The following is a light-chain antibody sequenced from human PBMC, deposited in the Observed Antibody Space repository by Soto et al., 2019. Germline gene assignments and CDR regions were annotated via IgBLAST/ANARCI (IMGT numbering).Light chain of an antibody. V-gene: IGKV3-15*01. J-gene: IGKJ1*01. CDR1: QTVNSN. CDR3: QQYNNWPRT. CDR2: GAS. Sequence: EIVMTQSPATLSVSAGARATLSCRASQTVNSNLAWYQQKPGQAPRLLIYGASTRATGIPARFSGSGSGTEFTLTISSLQSEDFAVYYCQQYNNWPRTFGQGTKVDIK.